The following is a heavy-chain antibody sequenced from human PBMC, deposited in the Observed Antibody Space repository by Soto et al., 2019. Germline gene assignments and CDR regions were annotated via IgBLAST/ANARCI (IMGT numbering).Heavy chain of an antibody. D-gene: IGHD6-13*01. CDR3: ARQSSGYSVEVGY. Sequence: SETLSLTCAVSGGSISGSSFYWGWIPQPPEKGPESIGSIQYSGRTYYNPSLTRRVTIAVGGSRSQLSLKFTAFTAADTAAYYGARQSSGYSVEVGYWGKGSMVT. CDR1: GGSISGSSFY. J-gene: IGHJ4*02. CDR2: IQYSGRT. V-gene: IGHV4-39*01.